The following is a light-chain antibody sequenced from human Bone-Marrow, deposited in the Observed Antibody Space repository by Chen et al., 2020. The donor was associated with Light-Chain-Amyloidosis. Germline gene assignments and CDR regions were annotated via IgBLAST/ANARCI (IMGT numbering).Light chain of an antibody. CDR3: QVWDRSSDRTV. Sequence: SYVLTPPSSVSVAPGQTATIAWGGNNIGSTSVHWSQQAPGQAPLLVVYEDSDRPSGIPERLSGSTSGNTATLTISRVEAGDEADYYCQVWDRSSDRTVFGGGTKLTVL. V-gene: IGLV3-21*02. CDR2: EDS. CDR1: NIGSTS. J-gene: IGLJ3*02.